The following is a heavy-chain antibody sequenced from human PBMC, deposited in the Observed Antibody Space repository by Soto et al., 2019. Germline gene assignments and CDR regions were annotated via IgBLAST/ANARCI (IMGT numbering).Heavy chain of an antibody. CDR2: IYHGGNI. D-gene: IGHD5-12*01. V-gene: IGHV4-4*02. J-gene: IGHJ5*02. Sequence: SETLSLTCAVSGDSINSTDWWNWVRQSPGKGLEWIGEIYHGGNIYYDPSLKSRVTISMDKSKNQFSLNLFYVTAADTAVYYCVGSIGAFWFDPWGQGTLVTVSS. CDR3: VGSIGAFWFDP. CDR1: GDSINSTDW.